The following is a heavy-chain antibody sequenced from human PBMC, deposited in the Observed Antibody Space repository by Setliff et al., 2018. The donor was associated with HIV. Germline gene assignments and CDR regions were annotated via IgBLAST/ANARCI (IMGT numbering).Heavy chain of an antibody. J-gene: IGHJ4*02. CDR3: ARGVLYGLSEY. CDR1: GYTFTSYS. V-gene: IGHV1-3*04. D-gene: IGHD3-10*01. CDR2: LRTGTGDT. Sequence: ASVKVSCKASGYTFTSYSMHWVRQAPGQRLEWMGWLRTGTGDTSYSEKFQGRLTITRDTSANTAYMELSNLRFDDTATYYCARGVLYGLSEYWGTGSLVTVSS.